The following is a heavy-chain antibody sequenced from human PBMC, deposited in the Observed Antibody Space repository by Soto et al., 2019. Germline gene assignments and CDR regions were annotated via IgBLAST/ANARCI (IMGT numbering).Heavy chain of an antibody. CDR2: ISAYNGNT. V-gene: IGHV1-18*01. CDR1: GYTFTSYG. CDR3: ARGNYDYGDYSFDY. J-gene: IGHJ4*02. D-gene: IGHD4-17*01. Sequence: GASVKVSCKASGYTFTSYGISWVRQAPGQGLEWMGWISAYNGNTNYAQKLQGRVTMTTDTSTSTAYMELRSLRSGDTAVYYCARGNYDYGDYSFDYWGQGTLVTVSS.